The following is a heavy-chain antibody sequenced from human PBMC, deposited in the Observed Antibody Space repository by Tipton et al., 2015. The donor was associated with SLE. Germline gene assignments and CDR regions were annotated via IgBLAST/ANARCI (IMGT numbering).Heavy chain of an antibody. V-gene: IGHV4-59*12. D-gene: IGHD3-3*01. J-gene: IGHJ4*02. CDR2: IYYSGST. Sequence: TLSLTCTVSGGSISSYYWSWIRQPPGKGLEWIGYIYYSGSTNYNPSLKSRVTISVDTSKNQFSLKLSSVTAADTAVFYCARVGGTYTIFGVVPLYYFDYWGQGTLVTVSS. CDR1: GGSISSYY. CDR3: ARVGGTYTIFGVVPLYYFDY.